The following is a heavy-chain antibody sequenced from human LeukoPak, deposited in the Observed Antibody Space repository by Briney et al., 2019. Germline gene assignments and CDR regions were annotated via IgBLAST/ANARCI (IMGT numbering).Heavy chain of an antibody. V-gene: IGHV4-59*08. J-gene: IGHJ4*02. CDR2: IYYSGST. Sequence: SETLSLTGTVSGGSISPYHWGWIRQPPGKGLEWTGYIYYSGSTNYNPSLNSRVTISVDTSKNQFSLRLSSVTAADTAIYYCARAVSGRFDYWGQGTLVTVSS. D-gene: IGHD6-19*01. CDR3: ARAVSGRFDY. CDR1: GGSISPYH.